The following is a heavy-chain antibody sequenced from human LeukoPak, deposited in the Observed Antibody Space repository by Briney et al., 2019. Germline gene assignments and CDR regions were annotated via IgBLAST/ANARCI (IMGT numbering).Heavy chain of an antibody. J-gene: IGHJ3*02. CDR3: AKAGNTGTYSDAFDI. Sequence: GGSLRLSCAASGFTFSTYGMHWVRQAPGMGLEWVTYIRYDGSYKYYADSVKGRFTISRDISKNTLYLQMNSLRADDMAVYYCAKAGNTGTYSDAFDIWGHGTMVTVSS. CDR1: GFTFSTYG. V-gene: IGHV3-30*02. D-gene: IGHD1-26*01. CDR2: IRYDGSYK.